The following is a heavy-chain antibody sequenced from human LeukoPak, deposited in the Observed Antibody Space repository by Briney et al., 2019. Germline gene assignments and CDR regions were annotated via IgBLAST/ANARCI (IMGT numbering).Heavy chain of an antibody. J-gene: IGHJ5*02. CDR3: ARARDGHINNWFDP. CDR2: IYYSGST. Sequence: KPSETLSLTCTVSGGSIYMSSHYWVWIRQPPGKGLEWIGNIYYSGSTYYNPSLKSRVTISVDTSKKQFSLKLSSVTAADTAVYYCARARDGHINNWFDPWGQGTLVTVSS. CDR1: GGSIYMSSHY. V-gene: IGHV4-39*07. D-gene: IGHD5-24*01.